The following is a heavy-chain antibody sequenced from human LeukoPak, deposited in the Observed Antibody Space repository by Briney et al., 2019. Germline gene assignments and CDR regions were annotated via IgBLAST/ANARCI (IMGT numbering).Heavy chain of an antibody. V-gene: IGHV3-23*01. CDR1: GFSFTSYT. CDR3: AKIHSGYDFSYYYYGMDV. CDR2: ISGSGGST. D-gene: IGHD5-12*01. Sequence: GGSLRLSCAASGFSFTSYTINWVRQPPGKGLEWVSAISGSGGSTYYADSVKGRFTISRDNSKNTLYLQMNSLRAEDTAVYYCAKIHSGYDFSYYYYGMDVWGQGTTVTVSS. J-gene: IGHJ6*02.